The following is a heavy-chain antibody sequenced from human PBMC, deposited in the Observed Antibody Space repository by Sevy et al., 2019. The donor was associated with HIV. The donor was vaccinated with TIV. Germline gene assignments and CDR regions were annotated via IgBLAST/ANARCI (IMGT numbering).Heavy chain of an antibody. D-gene: IGHD4-17*01. CDR1: GFTFSSYW. CDR3: TRDRGTVTTGYYMDV. CDR2: IKSDGSSA. V-gene: IGHV3-74*01. J-gene: IGHJ6*03. Sequence: GGSLRLSCAASGFTFSSYWMHWVRQAPGKGLVWVSRIKSDGSSAIYADSVKGRFTISKDNAKNTLDLQMNSLIAEDTAIYYCTRDRGTVTTGYYMDVWGKGTTVTVSS.